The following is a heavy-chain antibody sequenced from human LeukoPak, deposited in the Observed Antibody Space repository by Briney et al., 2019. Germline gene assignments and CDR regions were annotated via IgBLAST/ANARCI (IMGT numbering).Heavy chain of an antibody. Sequence: GGSLRLSCAASGFTFRSYEMNWVRQAPGKGLEWISYISSSSSTKYYADSVKGRFTISRDNSKNTLYLQMNSLRAEDTAVYYCAKDRYGGNSVIFSEYFQHWGQGTLVTVSS. CDR3: AKDRYGGNSVIFSEYFQH. CDR2: ISSSSSTK. CDR1: GFTFRSYE. J-gene: IGHJ1*01. V-gene: IGHV3-48*03. D-gene: IGHD4-23*01.